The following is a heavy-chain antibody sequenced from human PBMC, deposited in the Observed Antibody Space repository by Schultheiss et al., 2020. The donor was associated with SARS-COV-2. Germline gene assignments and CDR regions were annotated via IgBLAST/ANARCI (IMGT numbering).Heavy chain of an antibody. V-gene: IGHV3-53*05. J-gene: IGHJ4*02. CDR2: IYSGGST. Sequence: GGSLSLSCAASGFTFSGSAMHWVRQAPGKGLEWVSVIYSGGSTYYADSVKGRFTISRDNSKNTLYLQMNSLRAEDTAVYYCARAVDYWGQGTLVTVSS. CDR3: ARAVDY. CDR1: GFTFSGSA.